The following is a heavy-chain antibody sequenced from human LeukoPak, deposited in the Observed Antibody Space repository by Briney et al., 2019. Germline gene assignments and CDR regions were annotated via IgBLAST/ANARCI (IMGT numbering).Heavy chain of an antibody. Sequence: ASVKVSCKASGYTFTSYYMHWVRQAPGQGLEWMGTINPSSGSRSYAQKFQGRVPMTRDTSTNIVYMELSSLRSEDTAVYFCARDACSSTICQAGGNWFDPWGQGTLVIVS. CDR3: ARDACSSTICQAGGNWFDP. V-gene: IGHV1-46*01. CDR1: GYTFTSYY. CDR2: INPSSGSR. J-gene: IGHJ5*02. D-gene: IGHD2-2*01.